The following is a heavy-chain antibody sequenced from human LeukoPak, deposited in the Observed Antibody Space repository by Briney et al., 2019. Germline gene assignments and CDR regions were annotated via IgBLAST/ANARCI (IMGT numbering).Heavy chain of an antibody. D-gene: IGHD1-14*01. Sequence: GGSLRLSCAASGFDIAGNYMSWVRQAPGKGLEWVSAIYVGLFTEYADSVKGRFTISRDNSKNTLYLQMNSLRAEDTAVYYCARNQRRLDYWGQGTLVTVTS. CDR2: IYVGLFT. CDR3: ARNQRRLDY. CDR1: GFDIAGNY. V-gene: IGHV3-53*01. J-gene: IGHJ4*02.